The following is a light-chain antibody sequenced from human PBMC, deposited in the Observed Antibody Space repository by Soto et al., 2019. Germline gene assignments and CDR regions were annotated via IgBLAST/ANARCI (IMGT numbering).Light chain of an antibody. J-gene: IGKJ2*01. CDR3: QRYRNWPYP. V-gene: IGKV3-15*01. CDR2: GAS. Sequence: EIVMTQSPATLSLSPGERVTLSCRASQSVSSKLAWYQQKPGQAPRLLIYGASIRATDIPARFSGSGSGTEFTLTISRLQSEDFAIFYCQRYRNWPYPFGQGTKREIK. CDR1: QSVSSK.